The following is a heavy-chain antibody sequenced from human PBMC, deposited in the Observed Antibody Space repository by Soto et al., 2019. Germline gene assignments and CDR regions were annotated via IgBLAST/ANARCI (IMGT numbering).Heavy chain of an antibody. D-gene: IGHD5-12*01. CDR2: ISSDSSNI. J-gene: IGHJ5*02. CDR3: AREWIS. CDR1: GFSFSSYG. Sequence: GGSLRLSCAASGFSFSSYGMNWVRQAPGKGLDWLSHISSDSSNIHYADSVRGRFTISRDNAKNLLYLQMSSLRPEDTAVYYCAREWISWGQGTLVTVSS. V-gene: IGHV3-48*01.